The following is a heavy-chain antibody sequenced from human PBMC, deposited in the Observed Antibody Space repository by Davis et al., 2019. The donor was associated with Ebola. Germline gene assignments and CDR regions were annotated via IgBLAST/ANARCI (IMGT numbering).Heavy chain of an antibody. J-gene: IGHJ4*02. CDR3: ARDGSTSDQKSGELDY. D-gene: IGHD7-27*01. CDR1: GGTFSSYA. V-gene: IGHV1-2*02. Sequence: ASVKVSCKASGGTFSSYAISWVRQAPGQGLEWMGWINPNSGGTNYAQKFQGRVTMTRDTSISTAYMELSRLRSDDTAIYYCARDGSTSDQKSGELDYWGQGTLVTVSS. CDR2: INPNSGGT.